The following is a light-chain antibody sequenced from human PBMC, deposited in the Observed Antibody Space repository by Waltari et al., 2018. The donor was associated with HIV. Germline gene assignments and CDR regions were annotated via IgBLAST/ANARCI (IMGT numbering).Light chain of an antibody. J-gene: IGKJ3*01. CDR3: QQRVNWPLT. Sequence: EIVLTQSPATLSLSPGGSATLSCRASQSVYSYLAWYQQKPGQAPRLLIYDASNRATGIPARFSGSGSGTDFTLTISGLGPEDFAIYYCQQRVNWPLTFGPGTKVDIK. CDR2: DAS. V-gene: IGKV3-11*01. CDR1: QSVYSY.